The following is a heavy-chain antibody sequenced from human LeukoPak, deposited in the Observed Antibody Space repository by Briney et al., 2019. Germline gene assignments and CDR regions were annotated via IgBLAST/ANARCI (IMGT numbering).Heavy chain of an antibody. V-gene: IGHV4-34*01. CDR2: INHSGST. CDR3: ARRFDS. CDR1: GGSFSGYY. J-gene: IGHJ4*02. Sequence: SETLSLTCAVYGGSFSGYYWSWIRQPPGKGLEWIGEINHSGSTNYNPSLKSRVTISVDTSKNQFSLKLSSVTAADTAVYYCARRFDSWGQGTLVTVSS.